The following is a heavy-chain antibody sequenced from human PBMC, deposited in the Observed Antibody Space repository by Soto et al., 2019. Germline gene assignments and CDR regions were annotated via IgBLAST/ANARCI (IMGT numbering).Heavy chain of an antibody. CDR1: GCTFSPYA. D-gene: IGHD1-7*01. J-gene: IGHJ6*02. CDR2: ISGSGGNT. Sequence: LRLSCAASGCTFSPYAMTWVRQAPGKGLEWVSSISGSGGNTNYADSVKGRFTVSRDNSKRTLSLQMNSLTEEDTAIYYCAKGLRRLLGTQDYYGVVVWGRGRTVTV. CDR3: AKGLRRLLGTQDYYGVVV. V-gene: IGHV3-23*01.